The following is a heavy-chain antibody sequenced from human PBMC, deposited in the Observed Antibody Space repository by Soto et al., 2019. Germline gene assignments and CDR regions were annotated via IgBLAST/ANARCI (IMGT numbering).Heavy chain of an antibody. Sequence: GGSLRLSCAASGFAFSSYEMNWVRQAPGKGLEWVSYISSSAKTIYYADSVKGRFTISRDNAKSSLYLQMNSLRAEDAAVYYCARDRDSDTFFPYFYGMDVWGQGTTVTVSS. CDR3: ARDRDSDTFFPYFYGMDV. J-gene: IGHJ6*02. D-gene: IGHD3-16*01. CDR2: ISSSAKTI. CDR1: GFAFSSYE. V-gene: IGHV3-48*03.